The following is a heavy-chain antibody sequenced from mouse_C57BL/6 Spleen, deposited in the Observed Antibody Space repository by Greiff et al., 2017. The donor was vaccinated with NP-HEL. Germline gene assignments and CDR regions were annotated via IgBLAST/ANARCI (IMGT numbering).Heavy chain of an antibody. D-gene: IGHD1-1*01. CDR3: AKPNGSSPSWFAY. J-gene: IGHJ3*01. Sequence: EVKLVESGGGLVQPGGSLKLSCAASGFTFSDYYMYWVRQTPEKRLEWVAYISNGGGSTYYPDTVKGRFTISRDNAKNTLYLQMSRLKSEDTAMYYCAKPNGSSPSWFAYWGQGTLVTVSA. CDR2: ISNGGGST. V-gene: IGHV5-12*01. CDR1: GFTFSDYY.